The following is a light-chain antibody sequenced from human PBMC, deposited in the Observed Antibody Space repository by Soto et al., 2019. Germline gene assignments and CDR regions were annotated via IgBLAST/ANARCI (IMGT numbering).Light chain of an antibody. CDR3: QVWDSSSYTWV. J-gene: IGLJ3*02. V-gene: IGLV3-21*02. Sequence: SYELTQPPSVSVAPGQTARITCGGNNIGTKSVQWYQQKPGQAPVPVVFDDSDRPSGIHERFSGFNSGNTATLTISRVEAGDEADYYCQVWDSSSYTWVFGGGTKLTVL. CDR1: NIGTKS. CDR2: DDS.